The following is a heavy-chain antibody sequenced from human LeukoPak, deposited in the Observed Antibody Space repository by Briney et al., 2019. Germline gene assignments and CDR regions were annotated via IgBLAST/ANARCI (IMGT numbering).Heavy chain of an antibody. CDR3: ARDSDYSGNGNGDWFDP. CDR2: ISNYFGVT. D-gene: IGHD4-11*01. J-gene: IGHJ5*02. V-gene: IGHV1-18*04. Sequence: ASVNVSCKASGFRFSSFGVSWVRQAPGQGLEWMGWISNYFGVTHYAEKFKDRITMTVDTSTTTVYMELRSLKYDDTAIYYCARDSDYSGNGNGDWFDPWGQGTVVTVSS. CDR1: GFRFSSFG.